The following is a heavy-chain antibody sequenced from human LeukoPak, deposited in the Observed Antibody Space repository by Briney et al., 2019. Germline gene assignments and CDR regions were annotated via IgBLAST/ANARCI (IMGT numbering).Heavy chain of an antibody. D-gene: IGHD6-13*01. V-gene: IGHV3-23*01. CDR3: AKVKGSSRWEAVDY. CDR2: ISGSDSST. CDR1: GFTFSSYA. Sequence: GGSLRLSCAASGFTFSSYAMRWVRQAPGKGREWVFVISGSDSSTYHADSVKGRFTISRDNSKNTLYLQMNSLRAEDTAVYYCAKVKGSSRWEAVDYWGQGTLVTVSS. J-gene: IGHJ4*02.